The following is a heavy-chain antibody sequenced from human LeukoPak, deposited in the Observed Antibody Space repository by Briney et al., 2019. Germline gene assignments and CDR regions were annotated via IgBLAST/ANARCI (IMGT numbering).Heavy chain of an antibody. V-gene: IGHV3-53*01. CDR2: IYSGGST. Sequence: GGSLRLSCAASGFTVSSNYMSWVRQAPGKGLEWVSVIYSGGSTYYADSVKGRFTIFRDNSKNTLYLQMNSLRAEDTAVYYCASRITMVRGVISFYYYYGMDVWGQGTTVTVSS. D-gene: IGHD3-10*01. J-gene: IGHJ6*02. CDR1: GFTVSSNY. CDR3: ASRITMVRGVISFYYYYGMDV.